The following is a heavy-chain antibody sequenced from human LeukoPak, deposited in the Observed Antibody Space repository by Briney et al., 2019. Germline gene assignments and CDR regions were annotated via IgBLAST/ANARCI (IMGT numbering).Heavy chain of an antibody. Sequence: SETLSLTCTVSGGSISSSSYYWGWIRQPPGKGLEWIGSIYYSGSTYYNPSLKSRVTISVDTSKNQFSLKLSSVTAADTAVYYCARGADGGNSPWGQGTLVTVSS. CDR2: IYYSGST. D-gene: IGHD4-23*01. CDR1: GGSISSSSYY. V-gene: IGHV4-39*01. CDR3: ARGADGGNSP. J-gene: IGHJ5*02.